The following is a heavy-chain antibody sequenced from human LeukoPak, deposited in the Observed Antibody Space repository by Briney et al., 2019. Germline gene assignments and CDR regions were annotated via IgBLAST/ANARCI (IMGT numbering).Heavy chain of an antibody. CDR3: ARLREIPVFGVGTKSTSYFDY. Sequence: GGSLRLSCVASGFIISNYWIYCFRHVPAKGLVWVSRISLDGKDTSHADSVKGRFTISRDNAKNTLYLQMNTLRAEDTAVYYCARLREIPVFGVGTKSTSYFDYWGQGTLVTVSS. J-gene: IGHJ4*02. CDR1: GFIISNYW. CDR2: ISLDGKDT. V-gene: IGHV3-74*01. D-gene: IGHD3-3*01.